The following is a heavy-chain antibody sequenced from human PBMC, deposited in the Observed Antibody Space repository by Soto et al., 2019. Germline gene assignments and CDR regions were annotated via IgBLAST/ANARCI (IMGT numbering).Heavy chain of an antibody. CDR1: GFIFSDHG. V-gene: IGHV3-23*01. J-gene: IGHJ4*02. Sequence: GGSLRLSCVGTGFIFSDHGMTWVRQAPGKGLEWIASIGGDDPRGVSSYYGDSQEGRFTISRDNTRNTLYLQMNSLRAEDTAVYYCARDPEQGYSYGPFDYWGQGTLVTVSS. CDR3: ARDPEQGYSYGPFDY. D-gene: IGHD5-18*01. CDR2: IGGDDPRGVSS.